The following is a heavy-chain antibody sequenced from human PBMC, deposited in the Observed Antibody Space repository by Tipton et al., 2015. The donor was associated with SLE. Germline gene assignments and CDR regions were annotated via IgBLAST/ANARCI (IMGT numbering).Heavy chain of an antibody. CDR1: GGSISSDFDF. CDR2: IYHSGDI. Sequence: TLSLTCTVSGGSISSDFDFWSWVRHHPERGLEWIGYIYHSGDIYYNPSLKSRIVMSVDTSKNQFSLNLASVTAADTAVYYCARFRPTWGEAAPHYFDFWGRGTPVVVSS. D-gene: IGHD7-27*01. V-gene: IGHV4-31*03. CDR3: ARFRPTWGEAAPHYFDF. J-gene: IGHJ4*02.